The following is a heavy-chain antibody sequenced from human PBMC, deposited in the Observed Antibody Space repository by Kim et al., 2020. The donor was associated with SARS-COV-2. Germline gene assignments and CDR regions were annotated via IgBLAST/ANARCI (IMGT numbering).Heavy chain of an antibody. D-gene: IGHD5-12*01. Sequence: SDTLSLTCTVSGGSISSGGYYWSWIRQHPGKGLEWIGYIYYSGSTYYNPSLKSRVTISVDTSKNQFSLKLSSVTAADTAVYYCARAPGIVASIRVDAFEIWGQGTMVTVSS. CDR3: ARAPGIVASIRVDAFEI. V-gene: IGHV4-31*03. J-gene: IGHJ3*02. CDR2: IYYSGST. CDR1: GGSISSGGYY.